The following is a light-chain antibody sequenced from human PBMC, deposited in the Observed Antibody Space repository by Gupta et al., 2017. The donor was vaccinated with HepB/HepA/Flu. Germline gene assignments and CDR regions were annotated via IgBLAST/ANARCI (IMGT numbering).Light chain of an antibody. J-gene: IGLJ1*01. CDR1: SSNIGTNY. CDR3: GTWASSMSAWEG. V-gene: IGLV1-51*02. Sequence: SVFTQPPSLSAAPGHKVTISCSGSSSNIGTNYVSWYQQLPGTAPKLLIYENSKRPSGIPDRFSCSKSGTSATLRITGLQTGDEADDDCGTWASSMSAWEGLGTGTKV. CDR2: ENS.